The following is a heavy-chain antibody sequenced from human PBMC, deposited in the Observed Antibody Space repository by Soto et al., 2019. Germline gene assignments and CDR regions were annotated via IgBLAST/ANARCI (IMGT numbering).Heavy chain of an antibody. D-gene: IGHD3-9*01. J-gene: IGHJ4*02. V-gene: IGHV4-39*01. CDR2: IYYRGNA. CDR1: DDSINSDKYY. CDR3: ARLEGLATISYYFDF. Sequence: SETLSLTCSVSDDSINSDKYYWGWIRQPPGRGLEWIGSIYYRGNAYYNPSLQTRVTISLDKSKSRFSLKLNSVTAADSAVYFCARLEGLATISYYFDFWGPGALVTVSS.